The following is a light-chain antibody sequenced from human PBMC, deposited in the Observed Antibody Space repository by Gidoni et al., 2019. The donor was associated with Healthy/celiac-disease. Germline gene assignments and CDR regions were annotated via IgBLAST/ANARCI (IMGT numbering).Light chain of an antibody. V-gene: IGLV2-14*01. CDR3: SSYTSSSRV. CDR2: DVS. Sequence: QSALTQPASVPGSPGQSITISCTGTSSDAGGYNYVSWYQQHPGKAPKLMIYDVSNRPSGVSNRFSGSKSGNTASLTISGLQAEDEADYYCSSYTSSSRVFGGGTKLTVL. CDR1: SSDAGGYNY. J-gene: IGLJ3*02.